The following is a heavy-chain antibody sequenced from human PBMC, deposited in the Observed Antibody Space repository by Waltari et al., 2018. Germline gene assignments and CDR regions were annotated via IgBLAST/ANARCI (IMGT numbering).Heavy chain of an antibody. V-gene: IGHV1-46*01. Sequence: QVQLVQSGAEVKKPGASVKVSCKASGYTFTSYYMHWVRQAPGHGLEWMGIINPSGGSTSYAQKCQGRVTMTRDTSTSTVYMELSSLRSEDTAVYYCARGKEMATITNYYYYYYMDVWGKGTTVTISS. CDR2: INPSGGST. CDR1: GYTFTSYY. CDR3: ARGKEMATITNYYYYYYMDV. D-gene: IGHD5-12*01. J-gene: IGHJ6*03.